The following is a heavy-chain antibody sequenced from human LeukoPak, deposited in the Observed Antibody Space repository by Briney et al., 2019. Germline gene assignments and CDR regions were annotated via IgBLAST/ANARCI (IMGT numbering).Heavy chain of an antibody. V-gene: IGHV3-15*01. CDR1: GYSFTNAW. J-gene: IGHJ6*03. CDR3: TPDLMDV. Sequence: GGSLRLSCVTSGYSFTNAWMSWVRQAPGEGLEWVGRIKSKTDGGTADYAAPVKARFTMSRDDSKTTLYLQMNSLETEDTAVYFCTPDLMDVWGKGTTVTVSS. CDR2: IKSKTDGGTA.